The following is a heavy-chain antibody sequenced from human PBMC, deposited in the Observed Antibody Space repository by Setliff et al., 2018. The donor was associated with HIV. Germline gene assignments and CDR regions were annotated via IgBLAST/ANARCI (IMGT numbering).Heavy chain of an antibody. CDR1: GFTVSSNY. V-gene: IGHV3-66*01. D-gene: IGHD3-3*01. J-gene: IGHJ5*02. CDR2: IYTGGST. Sequence: GSLRLSCAASGFTVSSNYMTWVRQAPGKGLEWVSVIYTGGSTHYAESVKGRFTISRDNARNSLYLQMNSLRVEDTAVYYCARGGPLEWSYYPRPNWFDPWGQGTLVTVSS. CDR3: ARGGPLEWSYYPRPNWFDP.